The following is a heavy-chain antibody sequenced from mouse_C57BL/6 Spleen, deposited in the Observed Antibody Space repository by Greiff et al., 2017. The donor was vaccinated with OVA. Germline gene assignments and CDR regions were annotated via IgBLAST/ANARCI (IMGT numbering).Heavy chain of an antibody. CDR2: IYPGDGDT. CDR3: ATLYDGYYGAWAY. CDR1: GYAFSSSW. V-gene: IGHV1-82*01. J-gene: IGHJ3*01. Sequence: VQLQQSGPELVKPGASVKISCKASGYAFSSSWMNWVKQRPGKGLEWIGRIYPGDGDTNYNGKFKGKATLTADKSSSTAYMQLSSLTSEDSAVYFCATLYDGYYGAWAYWGQGTLVTVSA. D-gene: IGHD2-3*01.